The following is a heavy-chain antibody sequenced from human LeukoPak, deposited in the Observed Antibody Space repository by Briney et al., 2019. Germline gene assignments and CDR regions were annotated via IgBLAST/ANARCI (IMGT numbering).Heavy chain of an antibody. CDR1: GGSISSYY. CDR2: ISSSGST. CDR3: ARGRVSSSTWYSTYYYYFYMDV. D-gene: IGHD6-13*01. J-gene: IGHJ6*03. Sequence: SETLSLTCTVSGGSISSYYWNWIRQPPGKGLEWIGRISSSGSTNYNPSLKSRVTISVDTSKNQFSLKLSSVTAADTAVYFCARGRVSSSTWYSTYYYYFYMDVWGKGTTVTVS. V-gene: IGHV4-4*08.